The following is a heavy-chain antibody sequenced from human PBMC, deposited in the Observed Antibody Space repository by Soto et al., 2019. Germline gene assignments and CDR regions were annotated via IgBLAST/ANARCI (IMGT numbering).Heavy chain of an antibody. V-gene: IGHV1-18*01. CDR2: ISAYNGNT. J-gene: IGHJ5*02. CDR1: GYTFTSYG. Sequence: QVQLVQSGAEVKKPGASAKVSCKASGYTFTSYGISWVRQAPGQGLEWMGWISAYNGNTNYAQKLQGRVTMTTDTSTSTAYMELRSLRSDDTAVYYCARDRAPIPAGNWFDPWGQGTLVTVSS. CDR3: ARDRAPIPAGNWFDP.